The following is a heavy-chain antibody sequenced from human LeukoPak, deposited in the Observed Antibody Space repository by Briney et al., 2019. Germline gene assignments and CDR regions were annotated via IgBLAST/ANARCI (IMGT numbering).Heavy chain of an antibody. CDR2: ISGSGGST. CDR3: AKDMGYITIFGVVTDSFDY. V-gene: IGHV3-23*01. J-gene: IGHJ4*02. Sequence: PGGSLRLSCAASGFTFRSYAMSWVRKAPGKGMEWVSAISGSGGSTYYADSVKGRFTISRDNSKNTLYLQMNSLRAEDTAVYYCAKDMGYITIFGVVTDSFDYWGQGTLVTVSS. CDR1: GFTFRSYA. D-gene: IGHD3-3*01.